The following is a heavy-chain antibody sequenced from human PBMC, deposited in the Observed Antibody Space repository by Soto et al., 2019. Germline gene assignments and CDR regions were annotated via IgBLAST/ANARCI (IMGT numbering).Heavy chain of an antibody. CDR2: MDQRAIT. Sequence: QVQLLQSGPGLVKPSGTLSLTCAVSGGSIRSSNWWNWVRQPPGKGLEWIAEMDQRAITNYNPSHRSRVRGSVDKPKNQVSLRLSSVTAADTAVYYCARGFYYGSGRTNWFDPWGQGTLVTVSS. J-gene: IGHJ5*02. V-gene: IGHV4-4*02. D-gene: IGHD3-10*01. CDR1: GGSIRSSNW. CDR3: ARGFYYGSGRTNWFDP.